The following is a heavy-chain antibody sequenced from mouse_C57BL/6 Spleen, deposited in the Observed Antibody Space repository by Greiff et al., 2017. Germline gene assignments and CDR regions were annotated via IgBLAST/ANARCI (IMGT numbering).Heavy chain of an antibody. J-gene: IGHJ3*01. D-gene: IGHD2-4*01. CDR3: ARNENYDYVGFAY. Sequence: QVQLQQSGPGLVQPSQSLSITCTVSGFSLTSYGVHWVRQSPGKGLEWLGVIWSGGSTDYNAAFISRLSISKDNSKSQVFFKMNSLQADDTAIYYCARNENYDYVGFAYWGQGTLVTVSA. CDR1: GFSLTSYG. CDR2: IWSGGST. V-gene: IGHV2-2*01.